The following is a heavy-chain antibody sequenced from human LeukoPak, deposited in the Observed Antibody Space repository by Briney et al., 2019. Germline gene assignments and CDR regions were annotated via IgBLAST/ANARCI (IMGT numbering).Heavy chain of an antibody. CDR2: IYTAGST. CDR1: GGSMTSGNYY. D-gene: IGHD1-26*01. V-gene: IGHV4-61*02. J-gene: IGHJ4*02. Sequence: KSSETLSLTCTVSGGSMTSGNYYWSWIRQPAGKGLEWIGRIYTAGSTNYNPSLKSRVTISVNTSKNQFSLKLNSVTAADTAVYYCATDSSGSYYDAYFKYWGQGTLVTVSS. CDR3: ATDSSGSYYDAYFKY.